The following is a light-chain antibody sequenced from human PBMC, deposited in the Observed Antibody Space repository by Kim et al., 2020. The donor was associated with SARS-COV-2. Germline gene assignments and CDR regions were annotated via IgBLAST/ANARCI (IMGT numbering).Light chain of an antibody. CDR1: RIDVGGYNY. Sequence: PGHSITIAFTGNRIDVGGYNYVSWYQQHPGKAPKLRFYDVSNRPSGFSNRFSGSKSGNTASLTISGLQAEDEADYYCSSYTSSTVVFGGGTQLTVL. CDR2: DVS. V-gene: IGLV2-14*03. J-gene: IGLJ2*01. CDR3: SSYTSSTVV.